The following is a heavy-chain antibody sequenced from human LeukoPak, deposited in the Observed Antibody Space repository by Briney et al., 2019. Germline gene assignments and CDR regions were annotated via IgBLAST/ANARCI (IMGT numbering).Heavy chain of an antibody. Sequence: ASVKVSCMAFGYTFANYGISWVRQAPGQGLEWMGWISAYNGNTNYAQKLQGRVTMTTDTSTSTAYMELRSLRSDDTAVYYCAKNYDSGGYYQDYWGQGTLVTVSS. D-gene: IGHD3-22*01. CDR1: GYTFANYG. V-gene: IGHV1-18*01. J-gene: IGHJ4*02. CDR2: ISAYNGNT. CDR3: AKNYDSGGYYQDY.